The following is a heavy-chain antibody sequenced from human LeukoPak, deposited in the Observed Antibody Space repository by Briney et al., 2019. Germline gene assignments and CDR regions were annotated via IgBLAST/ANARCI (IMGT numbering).Heavy chain of an antibody. J-gene: IGHJ3*02. Sequence: SETLSLTCTVSGGSISSYYWSWIRPPPGKGLEWIGYIYYSGSTNYNPSLKSRVTISVDTSKNQFSLKLSSVTAADTAVYYCARQISSAFDIWGQGTMVTVSS. V-gene: IGHV4-59*08. CDR3: ARQISSAFDI. CDR1: GGSISSYY. D-gene: IGHD3-3*02. CDR2: IYYSGST.